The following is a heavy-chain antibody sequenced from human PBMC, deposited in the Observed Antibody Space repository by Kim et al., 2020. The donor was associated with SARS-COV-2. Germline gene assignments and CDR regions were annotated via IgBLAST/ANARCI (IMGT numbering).Heavy chain of an antibody. J-gene: IGHJ6*02. V-gene: IGHV3-30*18. D-gene: IGHD6-19*01. CDR3: AKDQEGGSSGWWNYYYGMDV. CDR1: GFTFSSYC. Sequence: GGSLRLSCAASGFTFSSYCMHWVRQAPGKGLEWVAVISYDGSGKYYADSVKGRFTISRDNSKNTLYLQMNSLRAEDTAVYYCAKDQEGGSSGWWNYYYGMDVWGPGTTVTVSS. CDR2: ISYDGSGK.